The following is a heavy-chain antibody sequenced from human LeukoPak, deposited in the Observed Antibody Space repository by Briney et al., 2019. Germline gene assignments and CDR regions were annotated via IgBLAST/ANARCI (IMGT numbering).Heavy chain of an antibody. CDR2: ISGSGGST. CDR1: GFTFSSYA. V-gene: IGHV3-23*01. D-gene: IGHD3-16*02. Sequence: GGSLRLSCAASGFTFSSYAMSWVRQAPGKGLEWVSAISGSGGSTYYADSVKGRFTISRDNSKNTLYLQMNSLRGEDTAVYYCAKDKAPGDYDYVWGSYRWDDAIDIWGQGTMVTVSS. CDR3: AKDKAPGDYDYVWGSYRWDDAIDI. J-gene: IGHJ3*02.